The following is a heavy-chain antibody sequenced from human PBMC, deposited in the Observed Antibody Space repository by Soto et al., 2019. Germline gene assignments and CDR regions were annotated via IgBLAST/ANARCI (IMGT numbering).Heavy chain of an antibody. J-gene: IGHJ6*02. D-gene: IGHD1-1*01. V-gene: IGHV3-9*01. Sequence: PGGSLRLSCAASGVTFDDYAMHWVRQAPGKGLEWVSGISWNSGSIGYADSVKGRFTISRDNAKNSLYLQMNSLRAEDTALYYCAKGLLERTTWGTYYYYYGMDVWGQGTTVTVSS. CDR3: AKGLLERTTWGTYYYYYGMDV. CDR1: GVTFDDYA. CDR2: ISWNSGSI.